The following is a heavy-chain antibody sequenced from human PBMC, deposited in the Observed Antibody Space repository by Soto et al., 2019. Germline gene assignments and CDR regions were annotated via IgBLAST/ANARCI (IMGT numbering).Heavy chain of an antibody. CDR1: GFTFSSYA. CDR3: ARDHTRHAQVLEQASNDY. CDR2: ISYDGSNK. V-gene: IGHV3-30-3*01. Sequence: QVQLVESGGGVVQPGRSLRLSCAASGFTFSSYAMHWVRQAPGKGLEWVAVISYDGSNKYYADSVKGRFTISRDNSKNTLYLQMNSLRAEDTAVYYCARDHTRHAQVLEQASNDYWGQGTLVTVSS. D-gene: IGHD6-6*01. J-gene: IGHJ4*02.